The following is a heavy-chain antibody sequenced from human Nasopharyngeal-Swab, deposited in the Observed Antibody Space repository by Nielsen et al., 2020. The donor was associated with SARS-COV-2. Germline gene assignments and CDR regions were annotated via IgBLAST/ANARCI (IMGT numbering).Heavy chain of an antibody. D-gene: IGHD1-26*01. J-gene: IGHJ3*02. Sequence: SLKISCTSSGFTFGDYALSWVRQAPGKGPELVGFIRSKCYGGAPEYAASVKGRFTISRDGAESLAYLQMNSLETEDTGVYYCSRSVGSFYGQGAFDIWGQGSMVTVYS. V-gene: IGHV3-49*04. CDR2: IRSKCYGGAP. CDR3: SRSVGSFYGQGAFDI. CDR1: GFTFGDYA.